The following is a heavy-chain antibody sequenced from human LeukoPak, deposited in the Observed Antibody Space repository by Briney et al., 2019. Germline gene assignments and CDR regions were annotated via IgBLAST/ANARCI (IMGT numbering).Heavy chain of an antibody. CDR2: IWYDGSNK. CDR1: GFTFSSYG. Sequence: RPGGSLRLSCAASGFTFSSYGMHWVRQAPGKGLEWVAVIWYDGSNKYYADSVKGRFTISRDNSKNTLYLQMNSLRAEDTAVYYCARDRLEWLLSPLDGMDVWGQGTTVTVSS. J-gene: IGHJ6*02. V-gene: IGHV3-33*01. CDR3: ARDRLEWLLSPLDGMDV. D-gene: IGHD3-3*01.